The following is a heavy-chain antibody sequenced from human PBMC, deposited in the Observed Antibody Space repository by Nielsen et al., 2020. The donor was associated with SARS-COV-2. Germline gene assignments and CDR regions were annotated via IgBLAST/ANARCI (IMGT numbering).Heavy chain of an antibody. D-gene: IGHD6-19*01. CDR1: GGSISSSSYY. V-gene: IGHV4-39*01. J-gene: IGHJ4*02. CDR3: ARGVAVAGTSGDFDY. CDR2: IYYSGST. Sequence: GSLRLSCTVSGGSISSSSYYWGWIRQPPGKGLEWIGSIYYSGSTYYNPSLKSRVTISVDTSKNQFSLKLSSVTAADTAVYYCARGVAVAGTSGDFDYWGQGTLVTVSS.